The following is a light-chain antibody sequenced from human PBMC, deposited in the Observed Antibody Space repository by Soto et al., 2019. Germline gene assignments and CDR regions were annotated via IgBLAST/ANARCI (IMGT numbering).Light chain of an antibody. CDR3: GTWDSSLSAGNYV. CDR2: ENN. V-gene: IGLV1-51*02. J-gene: IGLJ1*01. Sequence: QSVLTQPPSVSAAPGQKVTISCSGSSSNIGNNYVSWYQQLPGTAPKLLICENNKRPSGIPDRFSGSKSGTSATLGITGLQTGDEADYYCGTWDSSLSAGNYVFGTGTKLTVL. CDR1: SSNIGNNY.